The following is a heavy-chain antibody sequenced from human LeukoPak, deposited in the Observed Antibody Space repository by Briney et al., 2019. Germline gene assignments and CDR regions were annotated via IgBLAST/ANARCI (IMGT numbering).Heavy chain of an antibody. CDR3: ARVGGELLPLDY. CDR1: GFTISGYN. J-gene: IGHJ4*02. D-gene: IGHD1-26*01. V-gene: IGHV3-21*01. CDR2: ISGSSNFI. Sequence: TGGSLRLSCAASGFTISGYNMHWVRQAPGKGLEWVSSISGSSNFIYYTDPVKGRFTISRDNAKNSLYLQMNSLRADDTAVYYCARVGGELLPLDYWGQGTLVTVSS.